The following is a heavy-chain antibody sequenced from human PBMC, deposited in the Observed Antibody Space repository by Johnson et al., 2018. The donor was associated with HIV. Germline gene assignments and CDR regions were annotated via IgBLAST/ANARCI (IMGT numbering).Heavy chain of an antibody. CDR2: IYSDGST. D-gene: IGHD2-21*02. J-gene: IGHJ3*02. V-gene: IGHV3-66*01. CDR1: GFTVSSNY. Sequence: MQLVESGGGVVQPGRSLRLSCAASGFTVSSNYMSWVRQAPGKGLEWVSLIYSDGSTYYADSVKGRFTISRDNAKNSLYLQMNSLRAEDTALYYCARWIRYCGGDCYDVFDIWGQGTKVTVSS. CDR3: ARWIRYCGGDCYDVFDI.